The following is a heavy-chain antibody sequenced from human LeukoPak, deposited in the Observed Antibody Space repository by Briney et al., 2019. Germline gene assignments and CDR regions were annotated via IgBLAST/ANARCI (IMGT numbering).Heavy chain of an antibody. CDR3: ARLQWLQTGRDFLDY. CDR1: GFAFSSYS. CDR2: ISGSGSYI. J-gene: IGHJ4*02. Sequence: GGSLRLSCAASGFAFSSYSIQWVRQAPGKGLEWVSSISGSGSYIYYADSVQGRFTISRDNAKNSVYLQMNSLRAEDTAVYYCARLQWLQTGRDFLDYWGQGTLVTVSS. V-gene: IGHV3-21*01. D-gene: IGHD6-19*01.